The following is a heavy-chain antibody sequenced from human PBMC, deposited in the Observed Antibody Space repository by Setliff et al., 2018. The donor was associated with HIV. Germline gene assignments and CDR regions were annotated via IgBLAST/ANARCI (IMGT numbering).Heavy chain of an antibody. D-gene: IGHD6-19*01. J-gene: IGHJ6*03. V-gene: IGHV1-18*01. CDR2: INAYNGNT. Sequence: ASVKVSCKASGYTFTSYGISWVRQAPGQGLEWMGWINAYNGNTNYAQKVQGRVTMTTDTSTSTAYMELRSLRSDDTALYYCARVRNHLAVSPWYSYMDVWGKGTTVTVSS. CDR1: GYTFTSYG. CDR3: ARVRNHLAVSPWYSYMDV.